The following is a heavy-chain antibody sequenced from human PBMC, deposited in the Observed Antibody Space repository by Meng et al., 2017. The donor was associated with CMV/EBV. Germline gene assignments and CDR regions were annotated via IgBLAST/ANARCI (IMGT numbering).Heavy chain of an antibody. Sequence: SETLSLTCAVYGGSFSGYYWSWIRQPPGKGLEWIGEINHSGSINYNPSLKSRVTISVDTSKNQFSLKLSSVTSADTAVYYCARGLIAVAGIDYFDYWGQGTLVTVSS. J-gene: IGHJ4*02. CDR1: GGSFSGYY. CDR2: INHSGSI. CDR3: ARGLIAVAGIDYFDY. V-gene: IGHV4-34*01. D-gene: IGHD6-19*01.